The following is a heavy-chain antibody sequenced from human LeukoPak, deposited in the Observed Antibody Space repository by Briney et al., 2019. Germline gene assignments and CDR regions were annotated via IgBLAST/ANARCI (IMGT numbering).Heavy chain of an antibody. J-gene: IGHJ4*02. D-gene: IGHD6-13*01. Sequence: PPETLSLTCTVSGGSISSYYWSWVRQPPGKGLEWIGYIYYSGSTNYNPSLKSRVTISVDTSKNQFSLKLSSVTAADTAVYYCARGRRAAAGLNFWGQGTLVTVSS. V-gene: IGHV4-59*01. CDR2: IYYSGST. CDR1: GGSISSYY. CDR3: ARGRRAAAGLNF.